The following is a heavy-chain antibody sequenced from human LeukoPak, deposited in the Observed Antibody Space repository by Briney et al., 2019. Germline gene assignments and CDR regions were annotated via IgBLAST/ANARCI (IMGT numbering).Heavy chain of an antibody. D-gene: IGHD6-13*01. V-gene: IGHV3-48*03. CDR2: ISSSGSTI. CDR3: ARVSSLAAAGRKNWFDP. CDR1: GFTFSSYE. J-gene: IGHJ5*02. Sequence: PGGTLRLFRVASGFTFSSYEMNWVRQAPGKGLEWVSYISSSGSTIYYADSVKGRFTISRDNAKNSLYLQMNSLRAEDTAVYYCARVSSLAAAGRKNWFDPWGQGTLVTVSS.